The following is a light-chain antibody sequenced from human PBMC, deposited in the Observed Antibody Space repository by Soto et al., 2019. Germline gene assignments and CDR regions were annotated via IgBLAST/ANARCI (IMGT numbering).Light chain of an antibody. CDR1: QSIGDS. J-gene: IGKJ1*01. V-gene: IGKV1-5*01. CDR3: QQYNGYSRT. Sequence: DIQMTQSPSTLSASVGDRVTMACRASQSIGDSLAWYQQKPGKAPYLLISDVSSLERGVPSRFSGSGSGTEFTLTISSMQPDDFATFSCQQYNGYSRTFGQGTKVDIK. CDR2: DVS.